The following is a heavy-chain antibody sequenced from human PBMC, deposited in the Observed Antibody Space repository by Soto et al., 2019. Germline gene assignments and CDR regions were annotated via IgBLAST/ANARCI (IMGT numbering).Heavy chain of an antibody. CDR1: GGSFSGYY. CDR2: INHSGST. V-gene: IGHV4-34*01. J-gene: IGHJ6*02. CDR3: ARGHPRCSGGSCSDYYYGMDV. D-gene: IGHD2-15*01. Sequence: PSETLSLTCADYGGSFSGYYWSWIRQPPGKGLEWIGEINHSGSTNYNPSLKSRVTISVDTSKNQFSLKLSSVTAADTAVYYCARGHPRCSGGSCSDYYYGMDVWGQGTTVTVSS.